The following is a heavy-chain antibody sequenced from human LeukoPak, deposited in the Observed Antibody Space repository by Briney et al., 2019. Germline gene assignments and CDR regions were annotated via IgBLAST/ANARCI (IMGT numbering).Heavy chain of an antibody. V-gene: IGHV4-61*01. J-gene: IGHJ4*02. D-gene: IGHD5-12*01. Sequence: SETLSLTCTVSGGSVSSGSHYWSWIRQPPGKGLEWIGYIYYSGSTNYNPSLKSRVTMSVDTSKNQFSLKLRSVTAADTAVYYYAREYSGYDGTQFDYWGQGTLVTVSS. CDR2: IYYSGST. CDR1: GGSVSSGSHY. CDR3: AREYSGYDGTQFDY.